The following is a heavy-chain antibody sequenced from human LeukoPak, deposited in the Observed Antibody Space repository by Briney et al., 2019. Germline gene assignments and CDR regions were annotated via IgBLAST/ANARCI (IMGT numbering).Heavy chain of an antibody. J-gene: IGHJ3*02. CDR3: ARGRQRSGIVVVPAAMLEAFDI. CDR1: GYTFTSYG. D-gene: IGHD2-2*01. Sequence: ASVKVSCKASGYTFTSYGISWVRQAPGQGLEWMGWISAYNGNTNYAQKLQGRVTMTTDTSTSTAYMELRSLRSDDTAVYYCARGRQRSGIVVVPAAMLEAFDIWGQGTMVTVSS. V-gene: IGHV1-18*01. CDR2: ISAYNGNT.